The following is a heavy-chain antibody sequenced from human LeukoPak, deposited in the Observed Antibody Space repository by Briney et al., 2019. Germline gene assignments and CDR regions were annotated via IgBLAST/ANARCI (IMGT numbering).Heavy chain of an antibody. CDR3: ARGPPIVVVTAAPDY. V-gene: IGHV1-18*01. J-gene: IGHJ4*02. D-gene: IGHD2-21*02. CDR1: GYTFTSYG. Sequence: ASVKVSCKASGYTFTSYGISWVRQAPGQGLEWMGWISAYNGNTNYAQKLQGRVTMTTDTSTSTAYMELRSLRSDDTAVYYCARGPPIVVVTAAPDYWGQGTLVTVSS. CDR2: ISAYNGNT.